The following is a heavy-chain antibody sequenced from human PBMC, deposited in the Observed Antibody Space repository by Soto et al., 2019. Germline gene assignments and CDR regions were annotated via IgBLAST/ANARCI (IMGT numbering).Heavy chain of an antibody. V-gene: IGHV1-8*01. D-gene: IGHD5-12*01. J-gene: IGHJ4*02. CDR3: ARGRWMGDGYNTDY. CDR2: MNPNSGNT. CDR1: GYTFTSYD. Sequence: QVQLVQSGAEVKKPGASVKVSCKASGYTFTSYDINWVRQATGQGLEWMGWMNPNSGNTGYAQKFQGRVTXXRXTXXSTAYMELSSLRSEDTAVYYCARGRWMGDGYNTDYWGQGTLVTVSS.